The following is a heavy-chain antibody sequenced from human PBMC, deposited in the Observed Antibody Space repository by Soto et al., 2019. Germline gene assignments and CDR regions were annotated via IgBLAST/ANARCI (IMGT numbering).Heavy chain of an antibody. V-gene: IGHV3-53*01. D-gene: IGHD2-21*02. Sequence: DVHLVESGGGLIQPGGSLGVSCAASGLGGDKLGWVRQAPGKGLEWVALLLTTGVTQYADSVKGRFSVSRDSSTNTQYLQMNSLRAEDTAVYYCAKDAGVVVTAVDYWGQGTLVTVSS. J-gene: IGHJ4*02. CDR3: AKDAGVVVTAVDY. CDR2: LLTTGVT. CDR1: GLGGDK.